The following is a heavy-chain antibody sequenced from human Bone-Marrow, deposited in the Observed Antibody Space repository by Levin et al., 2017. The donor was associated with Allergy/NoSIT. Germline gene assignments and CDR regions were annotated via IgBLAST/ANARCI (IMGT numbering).Heavy chain of an antibody. CDR2: IRADGSTT. Sequence: QPGGSLRLSCAASGFTFSSYAMTWVRQAPGKGLEWVSTIRADGSTTYYADSVKGRFTISRDNSKNTLYLQMNSLRAEDTALYYCAKDPRRVIAAFDIWGQGTMVTVSS. CDR1: GFTFSSYA. D-gene: IGHD3-10*01. CDR3: AKDPRRVIAAFDI. J-gene: IGHJ3*02. V-gene: IGHV3-23*01.